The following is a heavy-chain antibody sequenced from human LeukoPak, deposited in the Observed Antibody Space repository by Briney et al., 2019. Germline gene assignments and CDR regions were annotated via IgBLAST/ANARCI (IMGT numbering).Heavy chain of an antibody. D-gene: IGHD1-26*01. J-gene: IGHJ4*02. CDR1: GGTFSSYA. V-gene: IGHV1-69*04. Sequence: ASVKVSCKASGGTFSSYAISWVRQAPGQGLEWMGRIIPILGIANYAQKFQGRVTITADKSTSTAYMELSSLRSEDTAVYYCERSGSLYYFDYWGQGTLVTVSS. CDR3: ERSGSLYYFDY. CDR2: IIPILGIA.